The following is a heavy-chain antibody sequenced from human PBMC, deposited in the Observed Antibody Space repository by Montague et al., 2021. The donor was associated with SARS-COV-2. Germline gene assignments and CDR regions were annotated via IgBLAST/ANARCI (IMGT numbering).Heavy chain of an antibody. D-gene: IGHD3-22*01. V-gene: IGHV4-39*01. CDR2: VSYDGST. CDR3: ARGTTNPYDTRGVWFDP. Sequence: SETLSLTCSVSGGPVTNTWHYWAWIRQPPGKGLEWIGSVSYDGSTYFSPSLKSRVTLSIDTSRNQFSLTLKSVTAADTAIYYCARGTTNPYDTRGVWFDPWGQGTLVTVSS. CDR1: GGPVTNTWHY. J-gene: IGHJ5*02.